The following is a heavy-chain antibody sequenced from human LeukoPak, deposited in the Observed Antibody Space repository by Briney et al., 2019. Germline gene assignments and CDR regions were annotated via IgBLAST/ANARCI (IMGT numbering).Heavy chain of an antibody. Sequence: AASVKISCKVSGYTFTDYYMHWGQQAPGKGLEWMGLVGPEDGETIYAEKFQGRVTITADTSTDTAYMELSSLRSEDTAVYYCATLIAAAGSRLTPDYWGQGTLDTVSS. V-gene: IGHV1-69-2*01. CDR2: VGPEDGET. J-gene: IGHJ4*02. D-gene: IGHD6-13*01. CDR1: GYTFTDYY. CDR3: ATLIAAAGSRLTPDY.